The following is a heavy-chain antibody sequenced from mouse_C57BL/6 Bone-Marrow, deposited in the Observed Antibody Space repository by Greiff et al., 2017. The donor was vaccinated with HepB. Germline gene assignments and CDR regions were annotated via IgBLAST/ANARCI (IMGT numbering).Heavy chain of an antibody. Sequence: QVQLQQSGAELARPGDSVKLSCKASGYTFTSYGISWVKQRTGQGLEWIGEIYPRSGNTYYNEKLKGKATLTEDKSSRPAYMELRSLTSEDSAVYFCARSYYYGSSIHWYFDVWGTGTTVTVSS. CDR1: GYTFTSYG. J-gene: IGHJ1*03. CDR2: IYPRSGNT. V-gene: IGHV1-81*01. D-gene: IGHD1-1*01. CDR3: ARSYYYGSSIHWYFDV.